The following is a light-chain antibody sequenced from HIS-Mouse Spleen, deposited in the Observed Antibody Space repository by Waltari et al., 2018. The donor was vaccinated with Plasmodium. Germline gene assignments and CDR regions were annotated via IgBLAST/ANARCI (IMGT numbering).Light chain of an antibody. Sequence: DVVMTQSPLSLPVTLGQPASISCRSSQSLVHSDGNTHLNWFQQRPGPTPRRLIYKVSNRDSGVPDRFSGSGSGTDFTLKISRVEAEDVGVYYCMQGTHWPPTFGQGTKVEIK. J-gene: IGKJ1*01. CDR1: QSLVHSDGNTH. CDR2: KVS. CDR3: MQGTHWPPT. V-gene: IGKV2-30*02.